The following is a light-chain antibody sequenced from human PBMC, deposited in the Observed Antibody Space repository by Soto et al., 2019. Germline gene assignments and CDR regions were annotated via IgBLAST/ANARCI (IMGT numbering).Light chain of an antibody. CDR3: QQYNDWPPIT. V-gene: IGKV3-15*01. CDR1: RSVSSN. Sequence: EVVMTQSPATLSVSPGERAILSCRASRSVSSNLAWYQQRPGQAPRLLIYGASTRVTGIPARFSGSGSGTEYTLTISSLQSEDFAVYFCQQYNDWPPITFGQGTRLEIE. CDR2: GAS. J-gene: IGKJ5*01.